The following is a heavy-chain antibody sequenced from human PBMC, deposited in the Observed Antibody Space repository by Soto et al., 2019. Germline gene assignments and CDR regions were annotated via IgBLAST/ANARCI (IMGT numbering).Heavy chain of an antibody. CDR1: GYTFTGYA. D-gene: IGHD6-19*01. V-gene: IGHV1-3*05. CDR2: INAGNGNT. J-gene: IGHJ4*02. CDR3: AGAVAVPADFDY. Sequence: QVQLVQSGAEEKKPGASVKVSCKASGYTFTGYAMHWGRQAPGQRLEWMGWINAGNGNTKYSQKFQGRVTITRDTSASTAYMELSSLRSEDTAVYYCAGAVAVPADFDYWGQGTLVTVSS.